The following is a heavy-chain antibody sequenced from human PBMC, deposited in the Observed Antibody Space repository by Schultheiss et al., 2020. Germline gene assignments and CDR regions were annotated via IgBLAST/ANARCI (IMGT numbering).Heavy chain of an antibody. CDR3: ARGQWLGLTNPFDY. Sequence: ASVKVSCKASGYTFTGYYMHWVRQAPGQGLEWMGGFDPEDGETIYAQKFQGRVTMTRDTSISTAYMELSRLRSDDTAVYYCARGQWLGLTNPFDYWGQGTLVTVSS. J-gene: IGHJ4*02. D-gene: IGHD6-19*01. CDR2: FDPEDGET. CDR1: GYTFTGYY. V-gene: IGHV1-2*02.